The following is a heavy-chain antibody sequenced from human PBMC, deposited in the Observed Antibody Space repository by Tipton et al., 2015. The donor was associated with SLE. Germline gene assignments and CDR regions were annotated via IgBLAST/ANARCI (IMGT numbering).Heavy chain of an antibody. V-gene: IGHV4-34*01. J-gene: IGHJ3*01. CDR2: INHSGST. D-gene: IGHD2-15*01. CDR1: GGSFSGYY. CDR3: ARRGGGLRVVVVAATRGSSAFDL. Sequence: TLSLTCAVYGGSFSGYYWSWIRQPPGKGLEWIGEINHSGSTNYNPSLKSRVTISVDTSKNQFSLKLSSVTAADTAVYYCARRGGGLRVVVVAATRGSSAFDLWGQGTMVTVSS.